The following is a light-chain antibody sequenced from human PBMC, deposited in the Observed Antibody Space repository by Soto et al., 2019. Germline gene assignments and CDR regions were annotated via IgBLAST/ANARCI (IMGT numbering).Light chain of an antibody. V-gene: IGLV2-11*01. J-gene: IGLJ1*01. CDR3: CSYAGSYTYV. Sequence: QSVLTQPRSVSGSPGQSVTISCTGTSSDVGGYNYVSWYQQHPGKATKLMIYDVNKRPSGVPDRFSGSKSGNTASLTISGLQAEDEADYYCCSYAGSYTYVFGTGTKVTVL. CDR2: DVN. CDR1: SSDVGGYNY.